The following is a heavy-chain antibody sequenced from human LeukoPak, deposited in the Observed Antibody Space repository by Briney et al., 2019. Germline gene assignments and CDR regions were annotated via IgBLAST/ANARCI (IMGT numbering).Heavy chain of an antibody. CDR3: ARVEEMATIIDY. D-gene: IGHD5-24*01. V-gene: IGHV4-61*08. CDR2: IYYSGST. Sequence: SETLSLTCTVSGGSLSSGGYYWSSIRQPPGKGLEWIGYIYYSGSTNYNPSLKSRVTISVDTSKNQFSLKLRSVTAADTAVYYCARVEEMATIIDYWGQGTLVTVSS. CDR1: GGSLSSGGYY. J-gene: IGHJ4*02.